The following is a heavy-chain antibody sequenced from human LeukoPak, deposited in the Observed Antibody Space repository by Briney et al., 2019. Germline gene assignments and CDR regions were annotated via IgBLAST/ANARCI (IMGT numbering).Heavy chain of an antibody. V-gene: IGHV4-59*01. CDR2: IYYSGST. J-gene: IGHJ6*02. CDR1: GGSISSYY. Sequence: SETLSLTCTVSGGSISSYYWSWIRQPPGKGLEWIGYIYYSGSTYYNPSLKSRVTILVDTSKDQFSLMLTSVTAADTAMYYCARERLSGSYGMDVWGQGTTVTVSS. CDR3: ARERLSGSYGMDV. D-gene: IGHD3-16*01.